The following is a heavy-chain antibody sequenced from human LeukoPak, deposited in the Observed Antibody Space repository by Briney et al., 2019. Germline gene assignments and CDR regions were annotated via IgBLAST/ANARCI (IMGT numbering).Heavy chain of an antibody. CDR1: EFIFTNYF. D-gene: IGHD4-23*01. CDR3: ARDNRGGTLDY. CDR2: IKHDGSEK. J-gene: IGHJ4*02. V-gene: IGHV3-7*01. Sequence: GGSLRLSCAASEFIFTNYFMSWVRQAPGKGLEWVASIKHDGSEKYYVDSVKGRFTLSRDNSRNTLFLQMHSLRPEDTAVYYCARDNRGGTLDYWGQGTLVTVSS.